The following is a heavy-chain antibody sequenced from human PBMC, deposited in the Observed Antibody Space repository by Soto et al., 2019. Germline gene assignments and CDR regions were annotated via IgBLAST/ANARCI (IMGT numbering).Heavy chain of an antibody. J-gene: IGHJ5*02. Sequence: ASVKVSCKASGYTFTSYGISWVRQAPGQGLEWMGWISAYNGNTNYAQKLQGRVTMTTDTSTSTAYMELRSLRSDDTAVYYCARNYYDSSSYSYWFDPWGQGTLVTVSS. CDR2: ISAYNGNT. CDR1: GYTFTSYG. D-gene: IGHD3-22*01. CDR3: ARNYYDSSSYSYWFDP. V-gene: IGHV1-18*04.